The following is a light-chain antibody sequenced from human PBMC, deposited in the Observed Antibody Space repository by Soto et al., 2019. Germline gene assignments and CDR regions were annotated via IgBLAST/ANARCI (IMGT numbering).Light chain of an antibody. CDR1: SSDVGGYNY. CDR2: DVS. CDR3: CSYAGIYTYV. Sequence: QSALTQPRSVSGSPGQSVTISCTGTSSDVGGYNYVSWYQQHPGKAPKLMIYDVSQRPSGVPDRFSGSKSGNTASLTISGLQDEDEADYYCCSYAGIYTYVFGTGTKVTVL. J-gene: IGLJ1*01. V-gene: IGLV2-11*01.